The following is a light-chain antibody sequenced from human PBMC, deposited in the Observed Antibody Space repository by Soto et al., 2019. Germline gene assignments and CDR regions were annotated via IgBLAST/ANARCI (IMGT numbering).Light chain of an antibody. CDR1: SSDVGGYNY. Sequence: QSVLTQPPSASGSPGQSVAISCTGTSSDVGGYNYVSWYQQHPGKAPKLMIYEVNKRPSGVPDRFSGSKSGNTASLTVSGLQAEDEADYYCCSSAGSRILSWVFGGGTKVTVL. J-gene: IGLJ3*02. V-gene: IGLV2-8*01. CDR3: CSSAGSRILSWV. CDR2: EVN.